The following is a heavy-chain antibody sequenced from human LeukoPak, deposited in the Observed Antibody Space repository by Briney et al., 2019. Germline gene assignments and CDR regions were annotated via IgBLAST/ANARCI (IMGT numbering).Heavy chain of an antibody. Sequence: SETLSLTCAVYGGSFSDYSWTWIRQPPGKGLEWIGEINHSGSTNYNPSLKSRVTISVDTSKNQFSLKLSSVTAADTAVYYCARARTPAFDPWGQGTLVTVSS. CDR1: GGSFSDYS. CDR3: ARARTPAFDP. J-gene: IGHJ5*02. D-gene: IGHD1-14*01. V-gene: IGHV4-34*01. CDR2: INHSGST.